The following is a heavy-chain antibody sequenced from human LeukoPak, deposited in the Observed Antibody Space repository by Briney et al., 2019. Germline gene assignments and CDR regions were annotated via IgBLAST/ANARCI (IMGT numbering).Heavy chain of an antibody. CDR1: GYSFTGYY. V-gene: IGHV1-2*02. CDR3: AREAAAGTWFDP. Sequence: GESLKISCKGSGYSFTGYYMHWVRQAPGQGLEWMGWINPNSGGTNYAQKFQGRVTMTRDTSISTAYMELSRLRSDDTAVYYCAREAAAGTWFDPWGQGTLVTVSS. J-gene: IGHJ5*02. D-gene: IGHD6-13*01. CDR2: INPNSGGT.